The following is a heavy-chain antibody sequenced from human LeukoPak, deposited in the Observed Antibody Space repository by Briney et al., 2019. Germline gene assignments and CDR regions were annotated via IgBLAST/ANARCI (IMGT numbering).Heavy chain of an antibody. D-gene: IGHD3-10*01. J-gene: IGHJ4*02. V-gene: IGHV3-74*01. CDR2: LNPDGSST. CDR3: ARAPFGTESL. Sequence: GGSLRLSCAASGFXFSSYWIHWVRQAPGKGLVWVSRLNPDGSSTNYADSVKGRFTISRDNAKKTLYLQMNSLRAEDTAVYYCARAPFGTESLWGQETLVTVSS. CDR1: GFXFSSYW.